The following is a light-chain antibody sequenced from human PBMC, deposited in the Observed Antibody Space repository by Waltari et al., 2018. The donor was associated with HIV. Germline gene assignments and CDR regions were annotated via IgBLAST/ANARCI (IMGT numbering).Light chain of an antibody. J-gene: IGKJ4*01. V-gene: IGKV1-NL1*01. CDR3: HQYFSDPFT. CDR1: QDIGNS. CDR2: GGY. Sequence: DIQMNPFPSSLSASVGDRVSITCRATQDIGNSVSWYQPRPGKVPKLLVYGGYIRHRGVASRFTGSGSGTEYTLTISSLQPEDFATYYCHQYFSDPFTFGGGTKVEI.